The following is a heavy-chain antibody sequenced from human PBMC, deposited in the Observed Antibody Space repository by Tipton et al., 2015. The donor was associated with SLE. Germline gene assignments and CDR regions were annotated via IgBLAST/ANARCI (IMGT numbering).Heavy chain of an antibody. J-gene: IGHJ6*02. CDR1: GFTFSSYS. D-gene: IGHD3-10*01. CDR2: IKQDGSEK. CDR3: ARDPPPVLLRRGDGLDV. Sequence: QLVQSGGGLVKPGGSLRLSCAASGFTFSSYSMNWVRQAPGKGLEWVATIKQDGSEKYYVDSVKGRFTISRDNAKNSLYLQMNSLRAEDTAVYYCARDPPPVLLRRGDGLDVWGQGTTVTVSS. V-gene: IGHV3-7*01.